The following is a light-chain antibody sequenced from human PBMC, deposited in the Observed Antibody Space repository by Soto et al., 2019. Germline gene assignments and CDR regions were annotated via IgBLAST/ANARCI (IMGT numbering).Light chain of an antibody. V-gene: IGLV2-14*01. Sequence: QSALTQPASVPGSPGQSITISCTGTSSDVGGYNYVSWYQQHAGKAPKLMLYDVSNRPSGVSTRCSRSKPGNTAFRTISGLQDEDEADYCCSSYPSSSTLEVFGGGTKLTVL. CDR3: SSYPSSSTLEV. CDR1: SSDVGGYNY. CDR2: DVS. J-gene: IGLJ2*01.